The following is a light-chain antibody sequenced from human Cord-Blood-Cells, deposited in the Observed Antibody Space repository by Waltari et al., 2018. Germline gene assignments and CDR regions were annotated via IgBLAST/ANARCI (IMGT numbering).Light chain of an antibody. CDR3: CSYAGSNWV. J-gene: IGLJ3*02. Sequence: QSALTQPASVSGSPGQSITISCTGTSSDVGSYNLVPWYQQHPGKAPKRMVYEGSKRPSGVSNRFSGSKSGNTASLTISGLQAEDEADYYCCSYAGSNWVFGGGTKLTVL. CDR2: EGS. V-gene: IGLV2-23*01. CDR1: SSDVGSYNL.